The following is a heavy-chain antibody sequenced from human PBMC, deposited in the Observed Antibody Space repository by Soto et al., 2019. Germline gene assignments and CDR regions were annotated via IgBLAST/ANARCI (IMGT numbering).Heavy chain of an antibody. Sequence: TSETLSLTCTVSGGSVSSGSYYWRWIRQPPGKGLEWIGYIYYSGSTNYNPSLKSRVTISVETSKNQFSLKLSSVTAADTAVYYCARDREQLVSGYYGMDVWGQGTTVTVSS. D-gene: IGHD6-13*01. J-gene: IGHJ6*02. CDR3: ARDREQLVSGYYGMDV. CDR2: IYYSGST. CDR1: GGSVSSGSYY. V-gene: IGHV4-61*01.